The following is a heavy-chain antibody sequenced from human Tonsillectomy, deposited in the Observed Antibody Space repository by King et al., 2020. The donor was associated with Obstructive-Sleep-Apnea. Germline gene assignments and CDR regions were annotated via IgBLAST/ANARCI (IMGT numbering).Heavy chain of an antibody. D-gene: IGHD6-19*01. Sequence: VQLVESGGGLVQPGRPLRLSCGASGFTFDDYAMHWVRQAPGKGLAWVSGISWNSGSIGYADSVKGRFTISRDNTQNSVYLQMNSLRGEDTAMYYCAKDIYSGWYEGHFEYWGQGALVTVSS. CDR2: ISWNSGSI. J-gene: IGHJ4*02. CDR1: GFTFDDYA. CDR3: AKDIYSGWYEGHFEY. V-gene: IGHV3-9*01.